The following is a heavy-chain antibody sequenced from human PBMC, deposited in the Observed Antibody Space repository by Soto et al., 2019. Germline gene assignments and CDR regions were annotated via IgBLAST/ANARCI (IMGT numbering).Heavy chain of an antibody. J-gene: IGHJ4*02. D-gene: IGHD4-4*01. CDR1: SYSINSGFF. V-gene: IGHV4-34*01. CDR3: AREERNSGTVTSDY. CDR2: INHSGST. Sequence: SETLSLTCSVSSYSINSGFFWSWIRQPPGKGLEWIGEINHSGSTNYNPSLKSRVTISVDTSKNQFSLKLSSVTAADTAVYYCAREERNSGTVTSDYWGQGTLVTVSS.